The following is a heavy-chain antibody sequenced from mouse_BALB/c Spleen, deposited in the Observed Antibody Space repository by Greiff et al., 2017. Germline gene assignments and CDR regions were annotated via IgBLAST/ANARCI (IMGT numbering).Heavy chain of an antibody. V-gene: IGHV5-17*02. J-gene: IGHJ4*01. Sequence: EVNVVESGGGLVQPGGSRKLSCAASGFTFSSFGMHWVRQAPEKGLEWVAYISSGSSTIYYADTVKGRFTISRDNPKNTLFLQMTSLRSEDTAMYYCARLGHYYAMDYWGQGTSVTVSS. CDR1: GFTFSSFG. CDR2: ISSGSSTI. CDR3: ARLGHYYAMDY.